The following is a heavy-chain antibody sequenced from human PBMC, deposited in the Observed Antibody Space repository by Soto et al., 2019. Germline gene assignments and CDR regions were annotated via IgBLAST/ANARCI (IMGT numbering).Heavy chain of an antibody. CDR1: GYTFTSYA. Sequence: ASVKVSCKASGYTFTSYAMHWVRQAPGQRLEWMGWINAGNGNTKYSQKFQGRVTITRDTSASTAYMELSSLRSEDTAVYYCARDFTVWDYGDYGLYYYYGMDVWGQGTTVTVSS. V-gene: IGHV1-3*01. J-gene: IGHJ6*02. CDR3: ARDFTVWDYGDYGLYYYYGMDV. D-gene: IGHD4-17*01. CDR2: INAGNGNT.